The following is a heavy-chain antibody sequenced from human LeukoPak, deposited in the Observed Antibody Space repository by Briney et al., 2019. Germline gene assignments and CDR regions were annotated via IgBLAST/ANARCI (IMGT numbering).Heavy chain of an antibody. D-gene: IGHD3/OR15-3a*01. CDR2: IYYSGNT. CDR3: ARQTGSGLFILP. J-gene: IGHJ4*02. Sequence: SETLSLTCTVSGGSISSGSYYWGWIRQPPGKGLEWIGSIYYSGNTYYNASLKSQVSISIDTSKNQFSLKLTSVAAADTAVYYCARQTGSGLFILPGGQGTLVTVSS. V-gene: IGHV4-39*01. CDR1: GGSISSGSYY.